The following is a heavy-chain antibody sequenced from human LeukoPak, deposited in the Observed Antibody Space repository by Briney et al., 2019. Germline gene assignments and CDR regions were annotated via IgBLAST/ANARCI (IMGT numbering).Heavy chain of an antibody. CDR2: IYYSGST. J-gene: IGHJ4*02. D-gene: IGHD6-13*01. V-gene: IGHV4-59*01. CDR1: GGSISSYY. Sequence: PSETLSLTCTVSGGSISSYYWSWIRQPPGKGLEWIGYIYYSGSTNYNPSLKSRVTISVDTSKNQFSLKLSSVTAADTAVYYCARGIIAAAGTGSDYWGQGTLVTVSS. CDR3: ARGIIAAAGTGSDY.